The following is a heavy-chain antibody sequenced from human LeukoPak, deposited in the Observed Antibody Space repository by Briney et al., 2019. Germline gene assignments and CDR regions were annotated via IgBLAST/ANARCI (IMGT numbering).Heavy chain of an antibody. CDR1: GFTFDDYG. CDR2: INWNGGST. V-gene: IGHV3-20*04. CDR3: AKDRGYYDSSGYQNYFDY. Sequence: GGSLRLSCAASGFTFDDYGMSWVRQAPGKGLEWVSGINWNGGSTGYADSVKGRFTISRDNSKNTLYLQMNSLRAEDTAVYYCAKDRGYYDSSGYQNYFDYWGQGTLVTVSS. D-gene: IGHD3-22*01. J-gene: IGHJ4*02.